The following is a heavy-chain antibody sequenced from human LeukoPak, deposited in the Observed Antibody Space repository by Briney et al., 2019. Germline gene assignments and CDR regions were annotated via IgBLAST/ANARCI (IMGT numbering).Heavy chain of an antibody. CDR3: ARCSSRRSASDY. CDR2: IRQDGTEI. J-gene: IGHJ4*02. D-gene: IGHD3-10*02. Sequence: GSLRLSCAASGFTFSSHWMIWVRPAPGKGLEWVANIRQDGTEIYYVDSVKGRFTISRDNAKNSLYLQMNSLRADDTAVYYCARCSSRRSASDYWAQGTLVTVSS. CDR1: GFTFSSHW. V-gene: IGHV3-7*03.